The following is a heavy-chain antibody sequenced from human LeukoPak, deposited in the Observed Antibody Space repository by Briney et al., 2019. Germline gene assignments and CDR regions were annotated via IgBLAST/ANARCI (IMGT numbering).Heavy chain of an antibody. Sequence: SQTLSLTCTVSGGSISSGDYYWSWIRQPPGKGLEWIGYIYYSGSTNYNPSLKSRVTISVDTSKNQFSLKLSSVTAADTAVYYCARDLGGSQTSAFDIWGQGTMVTVSS. CDR2: IYYSGST. J-gene: IGHJ3*02. D-gene: IGHD1-26*01. V-gene: IGHV4-61*08. CDR1: GGSISSGDYY. CDR3: ARDLGGSQTSAFDI.